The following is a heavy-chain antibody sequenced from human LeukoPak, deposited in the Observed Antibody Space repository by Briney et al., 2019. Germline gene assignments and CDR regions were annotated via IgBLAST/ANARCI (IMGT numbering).Heavy chain of an antibody. Sequence: ASVKVSCKASGYTFTSYDINWVRQATGQGLEWMGWMNPNSGNTGYAQKFQGRVTTTRNTSISTAYMELSSLRSEDTAVYYCARGLSSSRRFDYWGQGTLVTVSS. CDR1: GYTFTSYD. CDR2: MNPNSGNT. D-gene: IGHD6-13*01. CDR3: ARGLSSSRRFDY. V-gene: IGHV1-8*01. J-gene: IGHJ4*02.